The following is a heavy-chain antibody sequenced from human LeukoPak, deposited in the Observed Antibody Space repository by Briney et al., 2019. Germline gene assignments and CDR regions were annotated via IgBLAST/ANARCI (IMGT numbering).Heavy chain of an antibody. CDR1: GFTFSNAW. D-gene: IGHD3-10*01. J-gene: IGHJ4*02. CDR2: IKSKTDGGTT. CDR3: TTLPLLWFGEYYFDY. V-gene: IGHV3-15*01. Sequence: GGSLRLSCAASGFTFSNAWMSWVRQAPGKGLGWVGRIKSKTDGGTTDYAAPVKGRFTISRDDSKNTLYLQMNSLKTEDTAVYYCTTLPLLWFGEYYFDYWGQGTLVTVSS.